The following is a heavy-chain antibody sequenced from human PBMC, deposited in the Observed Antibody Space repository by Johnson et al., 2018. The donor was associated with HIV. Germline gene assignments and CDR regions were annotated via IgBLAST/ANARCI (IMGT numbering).Heavy chain of an antibody. CDR3: AKEGDDGGDPRTLGGAFDI. V-gene: IGHV3-9*01. CDR1: GFTFGDYA. D-gene: IGHD4-23*01. J-gene: IGHJ3*02. CDR2: LNWNSGSI. Sequence: VQLVESGGGLVQPGRSLRLSCTASGFTFGDYAMSWVRQAPGKGLEWVSGLNWNSGSICYADSVKGRFTISRDNAKNSLFLQVNSLRAEDTALYYCAKEGDDGGDPRTLGGAFDIWGQGTMVTVSS.